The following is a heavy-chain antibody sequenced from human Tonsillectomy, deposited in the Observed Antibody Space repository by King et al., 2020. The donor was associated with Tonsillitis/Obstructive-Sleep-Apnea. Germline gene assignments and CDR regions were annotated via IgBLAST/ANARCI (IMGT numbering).Heavy chain of an antibody. V-gene: IGHV1-69*01. Sequence: QLVQSGAEVKKPGFSVKVSCKASGGTFSSYAISWVRQAPGQGLEWMGGIIPIFGTANYAQKFQGSVTITADESTSTAYMELSSLRSEDTAVYYCARDRAPGAFDIWGQGTMVTVSS. CDR3: ARDRAPGAFDI. J-gene: IGHJ3*02. D-gene: IGHD3-10*01. CDR1: GGTFSSYA. CDR2: IIPIFGTA.